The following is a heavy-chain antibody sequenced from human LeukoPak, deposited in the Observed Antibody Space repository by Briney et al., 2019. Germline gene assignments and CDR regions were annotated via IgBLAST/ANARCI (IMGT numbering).Heavy chain of an antibody. Sequence: SGTLSLTCAVSVGSISISNWWGWVRQPPGKGLEWIGEFYHSGSTTYNPSLKSRVTISVDKSKNQFSLKLSSVTAADTAVYYCARWNRWIDYWGQGTLVTVSS. CDR2: FYHSGST. D-gene: IGHD1-1*01. J-gene: IGHJ4*02. CDR3: ARWNRWIDY. V-gene: IGHV4-4*02. CDR1: VGSISISNW.